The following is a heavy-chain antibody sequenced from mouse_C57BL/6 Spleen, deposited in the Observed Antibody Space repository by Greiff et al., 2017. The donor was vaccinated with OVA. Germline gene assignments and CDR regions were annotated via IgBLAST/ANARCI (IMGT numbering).Heavy chain of an antibody. CDR3: ARDSNYGYY. Sequence: VQLKESGGGLVKPGGSLKLSCAASGFTFSSYAMSWVRQTPEKRLEWVATISDGGSYTYYPDNVKGRFTISRDNAKNNLYLQMSHLKSEDTAMYYCARDSNYGYYWGQGTSVTVSS. CDR1: GFTFSSYA. J-gene: IGHJ4*01. CDR2: ISDGGSYT. D-gene: IGHD2-5*01. V-gene: IGHV5-4*01.